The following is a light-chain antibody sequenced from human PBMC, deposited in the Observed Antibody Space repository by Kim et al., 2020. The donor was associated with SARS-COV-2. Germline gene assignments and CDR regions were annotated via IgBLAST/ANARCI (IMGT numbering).Light chain of an antibody. Sequence: EIGMTQFPASLSVSPGERATLSCRASQSVSSNLAWYQQKAGQAPRLLIYGASTRATGTPARFSGSGSGTEFTLTISSLQSEDSAVYYCQQYKTWPPLTFGQGTKVDIK. J-gene: IGKJ1*01. V-gene: IGKV3-15*01. CDR2: GAS. CDR1: QSVSSN. CDR3: QQYKTWPPLT.